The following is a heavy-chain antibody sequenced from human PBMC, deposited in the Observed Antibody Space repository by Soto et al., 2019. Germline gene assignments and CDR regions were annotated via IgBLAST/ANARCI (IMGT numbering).Heavy chain of an antibody. CDR1: GFAFSSYS. V-gene: IGHV3-21*04. Sequence: EVQLVESGGGLVKPGGSLRLSCAASGFAFSSYSMNWVRQAPGKGLEWVSSISSTGTFIYYGDSVKGRFTVSRDNAQSSLYVQMSSRRAVESAMYYCARWYTGIIASERAGIDSWGQGTMVTVSS. CDR3: ARWYTGIIASERAGIDS. CDR2: ISSTGTFI. D-gene: IGHD1-20*01. J-gene: IGHJ4*02.